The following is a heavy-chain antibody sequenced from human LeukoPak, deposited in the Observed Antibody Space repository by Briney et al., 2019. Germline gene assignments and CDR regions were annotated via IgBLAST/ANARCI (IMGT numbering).Heavy chain of an antibody. V-gene: IGHV3-30*18. J-gene: IGHJ6*03. Sequence: GGSLRLSCAASGFTFSSYGMHWVRQAPGKGLEWVAVISYDGSNKYYADSVKGRFTISRDNSKNTLYLQMNSLRAEDTAVYYCAKLGSGGYDSYYYYYMDVWGKGTTVTISS. CDR2: ISYDGSNK. D-gene: IGHD5-12*01. CDR1: GFTFSSYG. CDR3: AKLGSGGYDSYYYYYMDV.